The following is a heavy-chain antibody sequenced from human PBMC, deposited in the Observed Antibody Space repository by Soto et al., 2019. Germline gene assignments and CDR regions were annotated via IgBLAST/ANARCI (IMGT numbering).Heavy chain of an antibody. Sequence: QLQLQESGPGLVKPSETLSVTCSVSGGSISTYYWSWIRQPPGKRLEWIGYIYYSGTSNYNPSLKSRVTISVDTSKNQFSLKLTSVTAADTAVYYSARVKGERISGATRYCGIDVWGQRTAVTVSS. V-gene: IGHV4-59*01. CDR1: GGSISTYY. J-gene: IGHJ6*02. D-gene: IGHD1-26*01. CDR3: ARVKGERISGATRYCGIDV. CDR2: IYYSGTS.